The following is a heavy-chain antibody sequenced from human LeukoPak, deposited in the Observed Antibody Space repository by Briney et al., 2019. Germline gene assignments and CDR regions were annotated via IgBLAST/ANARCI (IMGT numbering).Heavy chain of an antibody. V-gene: IGHV3-30-3*01. D-gene: IGHD2-2*03. Sequence: PGGSLRLSCAASGFTFRNYVIHWVRQAPGKGLEWVAVTSSDLNVKLYADSVKGRFTISRDNSRSTLYLQMNSLRPEDTAIYYCARELDPYYGMDVWGQGTTVTVSS. CDR1: GFTFRNYV. CDR3: ARELDPYYGMDV. CDR2: TSSDLNVK. J-gene: IGHJ6*02.